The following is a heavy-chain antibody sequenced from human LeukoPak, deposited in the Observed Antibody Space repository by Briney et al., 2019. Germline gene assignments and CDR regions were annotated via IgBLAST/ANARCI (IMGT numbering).Heavy chain of an antibody. CDR1: GGSISSGSYY. V-gene: IGHV4-61*02. CDR3: ARPSGIAAAGPFDY. D-gene: IGHD6-13*01. J-gene: IGHJ4*02. CDR2: IYTSGST. Sequence: SETLSLTCTVSGGSISSGSYYWSWIRQPAGKGLEWIGRIYTSGSTNYNPSLKSRVTISVDTSKNQFSLKLSSVTAADTAVYYCARPSGIAAAGPFDYWGQGTLVTVSS.